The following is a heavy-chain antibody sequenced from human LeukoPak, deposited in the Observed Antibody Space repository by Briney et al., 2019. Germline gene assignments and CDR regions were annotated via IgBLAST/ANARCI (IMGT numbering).Heavy chain of an antibody. CDR2: IYSSGST. CDR3: ARQYSDILTGYHRGELYWYFDL. Sequence: PSETLSLTCTVSGGSISSGSYYWSWIPQPAGKGLEWIGRIYSSGSTNYNPSLQSRVTISLDTSKNQFSLKLSSVTAADTAMYYCARQYSDILTGYHRGELYWYFDLWGRGTLVTVSS. CDR1: GGSISSGSYY. J-gene: IGHJ2*01. D-gene: IGHD3-9*01. V-gene: IGHV4-61*02.